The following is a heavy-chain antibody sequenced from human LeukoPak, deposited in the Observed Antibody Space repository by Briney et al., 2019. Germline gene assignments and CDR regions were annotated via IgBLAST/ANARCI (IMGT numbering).Heavy chain of an antibody. J-gene: IGHJ4*02. CDR3: ARAPVSALDY. CDR1: GFTVSSNY. D-gene: IGHD2-8*01. V-gene: IGHV3-53*01. CDR2: IYSGGST. Sequence: GGSLRLSCAASGFTVSSNYMSWVRQAPGKGLEWVSVIYSGGSTYYADSVKGRFTISRDNSKNTLYLQMNSLRAEDTAVYYRARAPVSALDYWGQGTLVTVSS.